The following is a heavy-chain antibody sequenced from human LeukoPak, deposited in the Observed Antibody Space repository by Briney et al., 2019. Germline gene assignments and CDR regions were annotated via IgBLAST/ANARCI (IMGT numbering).Heavy chain of an antibody. J-gene: IGHJ4*02. CDR2: IIPILGIA. CDR1: GGTFSSYT. Sequence: SVKVPCKASGGTFSSYTISWVRQAPGQGLEWMGRIIPILGIANYAQKFQGRVTITADKSTSTAYMELSSLRSEDTAVYYCARVVRYSSSWEGYWGQGTLVTVSS. V-gene: IGHV1-69*02. CDR3: ARVVRYSSSWEGY. D-gene: IGHD6-13*01.